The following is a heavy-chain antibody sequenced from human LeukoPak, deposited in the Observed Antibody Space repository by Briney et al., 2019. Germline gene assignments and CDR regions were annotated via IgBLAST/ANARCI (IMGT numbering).Heavy chain of an antibody. CDR1: GFTVSNNY. D-gene: IGHD4-11*01. J-gene: IGHJ4*02. V-gene: IGHV3-53*01. CDR2: IYSGGGT. Sequence: QAGGSLRLSCAVSGFTVSNNYMSWVRQSPGKGLEWVSVIYSGGGTYYADSVKGRFIVSRDNSKNTLYLQMNSLRAEDTAVYYCARGGGDYNPFDYWGQGTLVTVSS. CDR3: ARGGGDYNPFDY.